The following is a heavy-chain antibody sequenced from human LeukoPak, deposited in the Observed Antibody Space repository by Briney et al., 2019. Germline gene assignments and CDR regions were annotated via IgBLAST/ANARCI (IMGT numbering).Heavy chain of an antibody. J-gene: IGHJ6*04. D-gene: IGHD3-9*01. CDR1: GGTFSSYA. Sequence: SVKVSCMASGGTFSSYAISWVRQAPGQGLEWMGGIIPIFGTANYAQKFQGRVTITADKSTSTAYMELSSLRSEDTAVYYCAARFYDILTGNYYYGMDVWGKGTTVTVSS. V-gene: IGHV1-69*06. CDR2: IIPIFGTA. CDR3: AARFYDILTGNYYYGMDV.